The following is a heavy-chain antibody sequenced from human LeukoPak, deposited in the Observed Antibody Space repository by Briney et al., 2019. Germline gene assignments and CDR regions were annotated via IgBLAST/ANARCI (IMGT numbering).Heavy chain of an antibody. V-gene: IGHV3-48*03. CDR1: GFTFSSYE. CDR2: ISSSGSTI. J-gene: IGHJ4*02. D-gene: IGHD3-9*01. CDR3: ARVEGITIYRSPPDY. Sequence: GGSLRLSCAASGFTFSSYEMNWVRQAPGKGLEWVSYISSSGSTIYYADSVKGRFTISRDNAKNSLYLQMNSLRSDDTAVYYCARVEGITIYRSPPDYWGQGTLVTVSS.